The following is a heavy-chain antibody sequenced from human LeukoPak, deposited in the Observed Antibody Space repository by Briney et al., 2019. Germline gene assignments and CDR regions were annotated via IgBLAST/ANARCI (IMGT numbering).Heavy chain of an antibody. D-gene: IGHD5-18*01. Sequence: GGSLRLSCAASGFIFSDYYMTWIRQAPGKGLEWVAVVSADGSVKHYAGSVKGRFTGSRDNSRNTLYLQINSLRVEDTAVYYCAKEAGYNYAPLDYWGQGTLVTVTS. CDR3: AKEAGYNYAPLDY. CDR2: VSADGSVK. V-gene: IGHV3-30*18. CDR1: GFIFSDYY. J-gene: IGHJ4*02.